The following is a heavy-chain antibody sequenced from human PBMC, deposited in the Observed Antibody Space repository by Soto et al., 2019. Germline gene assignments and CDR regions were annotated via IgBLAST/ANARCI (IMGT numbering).Heavy chain of an antibody. CDR3: ASSPYSGYDLPFDY. Sequence: QVQLVQSGAEVKKPGSSVKVSCKASGGTFSSYAISWVRQAPGQGLEWMGGIIPIFGTANYAQKFQGRVTITADESTSTAYMELSSLRSEYTAVYYCASSPYSGYDLPFDYWGQGTLVTVSS. CDR2: IIPIFGTA. CDR1: GGTFSSYA. J-gene: IGHJ4*02. D-gene: IGHD5-12*01. V-gene: IGHV1-69*01.